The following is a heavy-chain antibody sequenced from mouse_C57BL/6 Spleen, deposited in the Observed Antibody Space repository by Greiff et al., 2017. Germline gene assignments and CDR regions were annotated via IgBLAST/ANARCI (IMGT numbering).Heavy chain of an antibody. Sequence: VQLQQSGPGLVAPSQSLSITCTVSGFSFTSYAISWVRQPPGKGLEWLGVLWTGGGTNYNSALKSRMSISKDNSKGQVFLKMNSLQTDDTARDYSALYYSNCVYSMDDWGQGTSVTVSS. CDR3: ALYYSNCVYSMDD. J-gene: IGHJ4*01. D-gene: IGHD2-5*01. V-gene: IGHV2-9-1*01. CDR2: LWTGGGT. CDR1: GFSFTSYA.